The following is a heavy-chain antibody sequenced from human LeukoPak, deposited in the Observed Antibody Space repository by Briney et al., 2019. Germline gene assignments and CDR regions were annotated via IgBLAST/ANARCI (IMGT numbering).Heavy chain of an antibody. CDR1: GFTFSIYA. CDR2: IGDTT. V-gene: IGHV3-23*01. J-gene: IGHJ1*01. CDR3: AKSYHYGSGSNYMSFAC. D-gene: IGHD3-10*01. Sequence: GGSLRLSCAASGFTFSIYAMSWVRQAPGKGLEWVSTIGDTTYYADSVKGRFTISRDSAKNTVYLQMNSLRAEDTAVYYCAKSYHYGSGSNYMSFACWGQGGLVTVSS.